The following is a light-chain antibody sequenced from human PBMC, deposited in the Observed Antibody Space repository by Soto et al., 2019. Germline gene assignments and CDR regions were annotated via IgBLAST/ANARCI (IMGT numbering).Light chain of an antibody. CDR1: SSNIGNNY. CDR3: ATLDRSLSVGV. Sequence: QSVLTQPPSVSAAPGQKVTISCSGSSSNIGNNYVFWYQQLPGTAPKLLIYDNDKRPSRIPDRFSGSKSGTSATLGITGLQTGDEADYYCATLDRSLSVGVFGGGTQLTVL. CDR2: DND. J-gene: IGLJ2*01. V-gene: IGLV1-51*01.